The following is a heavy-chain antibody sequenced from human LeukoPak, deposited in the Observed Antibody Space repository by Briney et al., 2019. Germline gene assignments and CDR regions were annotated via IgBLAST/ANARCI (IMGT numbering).Heavy chain of an antibody. V-gene: IGHV4-39*07. J-gene: IGHJ4*02. Sequence: SETLSLTCTVSGGSISSSSYHWGWIRQPPGKGLEWIGSMYHSGITYNNPSLKSRVTISLDTSKNQFSLKLSSVTAADTAVYYCARDRGAAAGIFDYWGQGTLVTVSS. D-gene: IGHD6-13*01. CDR2: MYHSGIT. CDR1: GGSISSSSYH. CDR3: ARDRGAAAGIFDY.